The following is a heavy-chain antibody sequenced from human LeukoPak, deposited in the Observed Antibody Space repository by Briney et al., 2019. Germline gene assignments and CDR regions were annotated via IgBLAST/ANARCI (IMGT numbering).Heavy chain of an antibody. CDR3: GGVQVTMGDWFDP. J-gene: IGHJ5*02. V-gene: IGHV1-2*02. D-gene: IGHD3-10*01. CDR2: INPNSDGT. CDR1: GYTFTGYY. Sequence: ASVNLSCSASGYTFTGYYMHWVRHAPAQGNERKGLINPNSDGTNYAHKSQGRVTITRDTSITTAYMELSKLRSDDSGVYYCGGVQVTMGDWFDPWGQGTLGTVSA.